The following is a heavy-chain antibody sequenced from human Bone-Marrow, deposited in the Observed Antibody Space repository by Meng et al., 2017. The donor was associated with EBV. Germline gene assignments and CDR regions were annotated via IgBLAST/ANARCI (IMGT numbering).Heavy chain of an antibody. CDR2: INHSGST. V-gene: IGHV4-34*01. CDR3: ARGKSRDYIWGSYRIFDY. Sequence: QGPLKQWGERRLKPSETLSPPCAGYGVSFSGYYWSWIRQPPGKGLEWIGEINHSGSTNYNPSLKRRVTISVDTSKNQFSLNLSSVTAADTSVYYCARGKSRDYIWGSYRIFDYWGQGTLVTVSS. D-gene: IGHD3-16*02. J-gene: IGHJ4*02. CDR1: GVSFSGYY.